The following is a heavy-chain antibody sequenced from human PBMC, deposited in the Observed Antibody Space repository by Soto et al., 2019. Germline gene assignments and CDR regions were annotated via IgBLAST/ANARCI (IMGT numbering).Heavy chain of an antibody. J-gene: IGHJ6*02. CDR3: AKALQYYDFWSGYYTGMRGYYYYGMDV. V-gene: IGHV3-23*01. Sequence: GGSLRLSCAASGFTFSSYAMSWVRQAPGKGLEWVSAISGSGGSPYYADSVKGRFTISRDNSKNTLYLQMNSLRAEDTAVYYCAKALQYYDFWSGYYTGMRGYYYYGMDVWGQGTTVTVSS. CDR1: GFTFSSYA. D-gene: IGHD3-3*01. CDR2: ISGSGGSP.